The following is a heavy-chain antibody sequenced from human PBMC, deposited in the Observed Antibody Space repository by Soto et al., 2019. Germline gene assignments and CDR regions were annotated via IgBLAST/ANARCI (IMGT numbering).Heavy chain of an antibody. D-gene: IGHD3-16*01. CDR3: ARMWRVGVLKGGGVSHS. J-gene: IGHJ4*02. V-gene: IGHV2-26*01. Sequence: QVTLKESGPVLVKPTETLTLTCTVSGFSLSNARMGVSWIRQPPGKALEWLAHIFSNDEKSYRTSLKSRLTNSKDTAKGQVVLTMTNRDPVETATDYCARMWRVGVLKGGGVSHSWGQGPLVAVSS. CDR2: IFSNDEK. CDR1: GFSLSNARMG.